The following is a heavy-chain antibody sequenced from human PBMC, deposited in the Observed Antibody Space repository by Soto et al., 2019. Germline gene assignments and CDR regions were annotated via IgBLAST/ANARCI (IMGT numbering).Heavy chain of an antibody. CDR3: ARDGDPGYSFWSGPLGGGRFDP. D-gene: IGHD3-3*01. Sequence: QVQLVQSGAEVKEPGSSVNVSCKISGGTFGNTAVTWVRQAPGQGLEWIGGIVPMFGTANYAQKFRGRVTITADESTSTAYMELSSLRSDDTAVYYCARDGDPGYSFWSGPLGGGRFDPWGQGTLVTVSS. CDR2: IVPMFGTA. J-gene: IGHJ5*02. V-gene: IGHV1-69*12. CDR1: GGTFGNTA.